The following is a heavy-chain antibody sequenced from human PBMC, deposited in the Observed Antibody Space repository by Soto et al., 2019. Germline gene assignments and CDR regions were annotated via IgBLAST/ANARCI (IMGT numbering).Heavy chain of an antibody. D-gene: IGHD1-26*01. J-gene: IGHJ5*02. CDR3: VRARIVGAQFVNWFDP. CDR1: GYTFTSYG. CDR2: ISAYNGNT. Sequence: QVQLVQSGAEVKKPGASVKVSCKASGYTFTSYGISWVRQAPGQGLECMGWISAYNGNTNYAQKLQGRVTMTTDTSTSTAYMELRSLRSDDTAVYYCVRARIVGAQFVNWFDPWGQGTLVTVSS. V-gene: IGHV1-18*01.